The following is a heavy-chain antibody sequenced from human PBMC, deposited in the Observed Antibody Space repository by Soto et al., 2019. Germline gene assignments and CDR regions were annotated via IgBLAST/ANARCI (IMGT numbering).Heavy chain of an antibody. D-gene: IGHD2-2*01. V-gene: IGHV1-8*01. J-gene: IGHJ6*04. CDR3: ARVRCSSTSCRLHYYYYYGMDG. CDR2: MNPNSGNT. Sequence: ASVKVSCKASGYTFTSYDINWVRQATGQGLEWMGWMNPNSGNTGYAQKFQGRVTMTRNTSISTAYMELSSLRSEDTAVYYCARVRCSSTSCRLHYYYYYGMDGWGKGTTVTVSS. CDR1: GYTFTSYD.